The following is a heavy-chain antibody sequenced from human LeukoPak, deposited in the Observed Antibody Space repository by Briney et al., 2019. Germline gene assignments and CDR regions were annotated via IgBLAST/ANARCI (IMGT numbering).Heavy chain of an antibody. J-gene: IGHJ4*02. Sequence: PGGSLRLSCSASGFSFSSYTMTWVRQAPGKGPEWVSIISGGGDTTFYTDSVKGRFTISRDNSKNTLYLQMNSLRVEDTAVYYCAKVKLRFLEWLLYVDYWGQGTLVTVSS. V-gene: IGHV3-23*01. D-gene: IGHD3-3*01. CDR2: ISGGGDTT. CDR1: GFSFSSYT. CDR3: AKVKLRFLEWLLYVDY.